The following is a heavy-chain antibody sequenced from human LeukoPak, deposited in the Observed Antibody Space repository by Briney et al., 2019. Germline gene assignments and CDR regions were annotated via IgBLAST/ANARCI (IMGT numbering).Heavy chain of an antibody. CDR2: IKRDGSDK. D-gene: IGHD5-24*01. CDR3: AREGGRDAYNYFDD. V-gene: IGHV3-7*01. Sequence: GGSLRLSCAASGFTFSDHWMSWVRQAPGKGLEWVANIKRDGSDKNYVDSVKGRFTISRDNAKNSLFLQMNSLRAEDTAIYYCAREGGRDAYNYFDDLGQGTLVTVSS. CDR1: GFTFSDHW. J-gene: IGHJ4*02.